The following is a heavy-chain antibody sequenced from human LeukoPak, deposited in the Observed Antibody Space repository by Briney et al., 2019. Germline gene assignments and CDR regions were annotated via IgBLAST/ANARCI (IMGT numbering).Heavy chain of an antibody. D-gene: IGHD3-22*01. Sequence: PGGSLRLSCAASGFTFSTYWMHWVRQAPGKGLVWVSRIKSDGSTNYADSVKGRFTISRDNAKNTVSLQMNSLRPEDTGVYYCARAPSEYGGYYPEDFRHWGQGTLVTVSS. CDR2: IKSDGST. V-gene: IGHV3-74*01. CDR3: ARAPSEYGGYYPEDFRH. CDR1: GFTFSTYW. J-gene: IGHJ1*01.